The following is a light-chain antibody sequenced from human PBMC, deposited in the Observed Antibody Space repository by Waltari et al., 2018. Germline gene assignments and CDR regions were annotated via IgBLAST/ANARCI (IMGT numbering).Light chain of an antibody. V-gene: IGKV3-20*01. CDR2: VAS. Sequence: EIVLTQSPGTLCLSPGERATLSCRASQSGSSSYLAWYQQKPGQAPRLLIYVASSRATGIPDRFSGSGSGTDFTLTISRREPEDFAVYYCQQYGSSPYTFVQGTKLEIK. J-gene: IGKJ2*01. CDR1: QSGSSSY. CDR3: QQYGSSPYT.